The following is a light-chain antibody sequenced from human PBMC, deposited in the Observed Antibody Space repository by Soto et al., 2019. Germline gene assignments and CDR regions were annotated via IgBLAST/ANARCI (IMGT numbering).Light chain of an antibody. CDR1: QSVSSSY. V-gene: IGKV3D-20*02. Sequence: EIVLTQSPGTLSLSPGERATLSCRASQSVSSSYLAWYQQKPGQAPRLLIYDASNRATGIPARFSGSGSGTVFTLTTGSLQPEDSAVYYCQQRKNWPPITFGQGTRLEIK. CDR3: QQRKNWPPIT. J-gene: IGKJ5*01. CDR2: DAS.